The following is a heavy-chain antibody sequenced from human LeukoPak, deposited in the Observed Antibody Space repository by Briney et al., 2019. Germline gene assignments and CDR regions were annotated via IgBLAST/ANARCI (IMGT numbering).Heavy chain of an antibody. D-gene: IGHD3-9*01. CDR1: GFTFSSYG. Sequence: GGSLRLSCAASGFTFSSYGMHWVRQAPGKGLEWVAVISYDGSNKYYADSVKGRFTISRDNPKNTLYLQMNSLRAEDTAVYYCAKEAGYGYYDILTGYSVSRYYFDYWGQGTLVTVSS. J-gene: IGHJ4*02. CDR3: AKEAGYGYYDILTGYSVSRYYFDY. V-gene: IGHV3-30*18. CDR2: ISYDGSNK.